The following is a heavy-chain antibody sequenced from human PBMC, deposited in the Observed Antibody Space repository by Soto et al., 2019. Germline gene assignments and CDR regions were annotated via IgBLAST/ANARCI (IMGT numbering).Heavy chain of an antibody. J-gene: IGHJ4*02. Sequence: PSETLSLTCAAYGGSFSGYYWSWIRQPPGKWLEWIGEINHSGSTNYNPSLKSRVTISVDTSKNQFSLKLSSVTAADTAAYYCASPDLNSGYGFDYWGQGXLVTVYS. CDR1: GGSFSGYY. CDR3: ASPDLNSGYGFDY. V-gene: IGHV4-34*01. CDR2: INHSGST. D-gene: IGHD5-12*01.